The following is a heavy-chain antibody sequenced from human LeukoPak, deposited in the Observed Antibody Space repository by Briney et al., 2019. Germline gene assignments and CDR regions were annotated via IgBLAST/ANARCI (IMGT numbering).Heavy chain of an antibody. CDR1: GYTFTGYY. V-gene: IGHV1-2*02. D-gene: IGHD4-17*01. J-gene: IGHJ4*02. Sequence: ASVKVSCKASGYTFTGYYMHWVRQAPGQGLEWMGWINPNSGGTNYAQKFQGRVTMTRDTSISTAYMELSRLRSDDTAVYYCARDSNGDYYFDYWVQGTLVTVSS. CDR3: ARDSNGDYYFDY. CDR2: INPNSGGT.